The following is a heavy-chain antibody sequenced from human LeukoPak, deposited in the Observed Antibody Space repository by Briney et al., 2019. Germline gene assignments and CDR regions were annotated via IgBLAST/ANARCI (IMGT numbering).Heavy chain of an antibody. CDR2: ITYSGYT. D-gene: IGHD1-1*01. Sequence: SETLSLTCSDFGDSISRSYWSWIRQPPGKGLEWIGYITYSGYTGYNPSLRGRLTISIDTFRNEISLNLNSVTAADTATYYCARHADGTTQDFWGQGTMVTVSS. CDR1: GDSISRSY. V-gene: IGHV4-59*08. J-gene: IGHJ4*02. CDR3: ARHADGTTQDF.